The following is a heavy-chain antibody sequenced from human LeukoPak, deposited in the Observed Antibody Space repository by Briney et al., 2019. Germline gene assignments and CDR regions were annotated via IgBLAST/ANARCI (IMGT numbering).Heavy chain of an antibody. CDR1: GGSFSGYY. CDR3: ARGLGSWKY. Sequence: KPSETLSLTCAVYGGSFSGYYWSWIRQPPGKGLEWIGEINHSGSTNYNPSLKSRVTISVDTSKNQFFLKLSSVTAADTAVYYCARGLGSWKYWGQGTLVTVSS. D-gene: IGHD6-13*01. V-gene: IGHV4-34*01. J-gene: IGHJ4*02. CDR2: INHSGST.